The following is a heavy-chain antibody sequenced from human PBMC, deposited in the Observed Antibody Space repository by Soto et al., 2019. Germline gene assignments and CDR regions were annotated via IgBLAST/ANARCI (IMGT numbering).Heavy chain of an antibody. Sequence: QVQLEQSGPEVKRPGTSVKVSCKASGGAFGRYSVSWVRQAPGQGLEWIGGVIPVFNTPNYSLKFQGRVAIFADLSTNTVFMELRSLRSEDTALYYCARGDEMTAVTIFEYWGQGTLVTVSS. V-gene: IGHV1-69*01. D-gene: IGHD4-17*01. CDR2: VIPVFNTP. J-gene: IGHJ4*02. CDR3: ARGDEMTAVTIFEY. CDR1: GGAFGRYS.